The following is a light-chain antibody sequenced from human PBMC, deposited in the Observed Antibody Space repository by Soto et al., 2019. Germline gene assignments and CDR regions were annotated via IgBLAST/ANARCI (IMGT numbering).Light chain of an antibody. CDR1: SSDVGAYNF. CDR2: DVT. V-gene: IGLV2-11*01. Sequence: QSVLTQPRSVSGSPGQSVTISCTGTSSDVGAYNFVSWYQQHPGKAPKLLIYDVTKRPSGVPDRFSGSKSGNTASLTISGLQAEDEAEYYCSSYTSSSTDVFGTGTKVTVL. J-gene: IGLJ1*01. CDR3: SSYTSSSTDV.